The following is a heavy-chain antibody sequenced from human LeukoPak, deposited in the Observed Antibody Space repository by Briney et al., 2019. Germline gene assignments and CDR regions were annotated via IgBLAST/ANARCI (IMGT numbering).Heavy chain of an antibody. CDR3: AREGGDPRWLDP. D-gene: IGHD6-25*01. Sequence: PSETLSLTCTVSGGSISTFYWTWIRQPAGKGLEWIGRINNSGSTNYNPSLRSRVSMSVDRSKNQFSVTLSSVTAADTAMYFCAREGGDPRWLDPWGQGTLVTVSS. J-gene: IGHJ5*02. CDR2: INNSGST. V-gene: IGHV4-4*07. CDR1: GGSISTFY.